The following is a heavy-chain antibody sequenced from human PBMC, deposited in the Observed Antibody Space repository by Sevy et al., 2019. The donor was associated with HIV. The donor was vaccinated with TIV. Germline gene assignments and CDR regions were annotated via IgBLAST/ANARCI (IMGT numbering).Heavy chain of an antibody. Sequence: GGSLRLSCVASEFTFSSYAMSWVRQAPGKGLEWVSAISGSGGSTYYADSVKGRFTISRDNSKNTLYLQMSSLRAEDTAVYYCAKVPGITAAGVFDYWGQGTLVTVSS. CDR3: AKVPGITAAGVFDY. CDR2: ISGSGGST. J-gene: IGHJ4*02. CDR1: EFTFSSYA. V-gene: IGHV3-23*01. D-gene: IGHD6-13*01.